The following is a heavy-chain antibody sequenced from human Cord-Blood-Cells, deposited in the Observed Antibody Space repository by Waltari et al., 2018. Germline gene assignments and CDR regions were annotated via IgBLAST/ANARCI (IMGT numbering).Heavy chain of an antibody. D-gene: IGHD2-2*01. CDR1: GGSFGGSS. CDR2: INHRGSA. J-gene: IGHJ5*02. CDR3: ARFCSSTSCYNNWFDP. V-gene: IGHV4-34*01. Sequence: QVQLQQWGAGLFKPSETLSFTCAVHGGSFGGSSWSWILQPPGTGLEWIGEINHRGSANNNPSLKSRVTISVDTSKNQFSLKLSSVTAADTAVYYCARFCSSTSCYNNWFDPWGQGTLVTVSS.